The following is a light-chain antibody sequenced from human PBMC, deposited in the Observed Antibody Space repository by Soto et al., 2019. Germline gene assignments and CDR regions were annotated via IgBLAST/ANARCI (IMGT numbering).Light chain of an antibody. V-gene: IGLV2-23*01. J-gene: IGLJ3*02. Sequence: QSALTQPASVSGSPGQSITISCTGTSSDVGSYNLVSWYRHHPGKAPKLMIYEGTKRPSGVSNRFSGSKSGNTASLTISRLQAEGEADYYCCSYAGITTWVFGGGTKLTVL. CDR1: SSDVGSYNL. CDR2: EGT. CDR3: CSYAGITTWV.